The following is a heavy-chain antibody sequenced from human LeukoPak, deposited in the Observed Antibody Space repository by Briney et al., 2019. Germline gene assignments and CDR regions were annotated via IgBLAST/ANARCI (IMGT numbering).Heavy chain of an antibody. CDR3: ARGTYWRFDY. D-gene: IGHD1-1*01. J-gene: IGHJ4*02. Sequence: SETLSLTCAVSGGSISSGGYSWSWIRQPPGKGLEWIGYIYHSGSTYYNPSLKSRVTISVDRSKNQFSLKLSSVTAADTAVYYCARGTYWRFDYWGQGTLVIVSS. V-gene: IGHV4-30-2*01. CDR2: IYHSGST. CDR1: GGSISSGGYS.